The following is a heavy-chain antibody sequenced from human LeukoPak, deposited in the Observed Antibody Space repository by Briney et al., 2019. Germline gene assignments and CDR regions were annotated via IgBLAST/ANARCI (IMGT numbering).Heavy chain of an antibody. CDR3: AKGGPEASAGLTWFDP. D-gene: IGHD1-14*01. CDR2: IYYSGST. CDR1: GGSISSGGYY. V-gene: IGHV4-61*08. J-gene: IGHJ5*02. Sequence: SETLSLTCTVSGGSISSGGYYWSWIRQHPGKGLEWIGYIYYSGSTNYNPSLKSRVTISVDTSKNQFSLKLSSVTAADTAVYYCAKGGPEASAGLTWFDPWGQGTRVTVSS.